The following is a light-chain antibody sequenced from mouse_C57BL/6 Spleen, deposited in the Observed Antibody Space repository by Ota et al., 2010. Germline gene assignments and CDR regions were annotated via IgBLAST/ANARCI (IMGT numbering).Light chain of an antibody. J-gene: IGKJ5*01. Sequence: IHDDTIFILLVCISRRQSHHYLVKASDHINNWLAWYQQKPGNAPRLLISGGNPSFGKLGFRSRFSGSGSGKDYTLSITSLQTEDVATYYCQQYWSTPLTFGAGTKLELK. CDR1: DHINNW. V-gene: IGKV13-85*01. CDR2: GGN. CDR3: QQYWSTPLT.